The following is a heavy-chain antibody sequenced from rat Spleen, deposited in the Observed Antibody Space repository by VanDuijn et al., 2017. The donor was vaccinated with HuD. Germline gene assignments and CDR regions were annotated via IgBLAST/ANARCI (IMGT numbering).Heavy chain of an antibody. CDR3: TRAFGSQYFDY. D-gene: IGHD4-3*01. Sequence: VQLVESGGGLVQPGKSLKLSCSASGFTFSSYGMHWIRQAPGKGLDWVAYISSSSGTVYADAVKGRFTISRDNGKNTLYLQVNSLESEDTAIYYCTRAFGSQYFDYWGQGVMVTVSS. CDR1: GFTFSSYG. V-gene: IGHV5-62*01. CDR2: ISSSSGT. J-gene: IGHJ2*01.